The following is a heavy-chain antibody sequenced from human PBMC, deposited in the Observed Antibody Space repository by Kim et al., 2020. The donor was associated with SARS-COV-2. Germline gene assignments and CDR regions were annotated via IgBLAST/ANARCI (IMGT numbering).Heavy chain of an antibody. Sequence: AQKFQGRVTLTEDTSTDTAYMELSSLRSEDTAVYYCATGAAAGKSNWFDPWGQGTLVTVSS. V-gene: IGHV1-24*01. CDR3: ATGAAAGKSNWFDP. J-gene: IGHJ5*02. D-gene: IGHD6-13*01.